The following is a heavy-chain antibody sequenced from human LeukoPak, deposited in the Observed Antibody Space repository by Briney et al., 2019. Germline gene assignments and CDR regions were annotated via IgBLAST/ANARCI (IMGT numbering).Heavy chain of an antibody. V-gene: IGHV3-23*01. D-gene: IGHD3-16*02. J-gene: IGHJ4*02. CDR3: AILSYVWGSYRFDY. Sequence: PGGSLRLSCAASGFTFSSYAMSWVRQAPGKGLEWVSAISGSGGSTYYADSVKGRFTISRDNSKNTLYLQMNSLRAEDTAVYYCAILSYVWGSYRFDYWGQGTLVTVSS. CDR1: GFTFSSYA. CDR2: ISGSGGST.